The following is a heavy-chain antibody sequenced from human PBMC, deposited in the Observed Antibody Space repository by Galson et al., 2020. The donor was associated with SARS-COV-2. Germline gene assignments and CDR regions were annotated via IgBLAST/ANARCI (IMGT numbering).Heavy chain of an antibody. CDR2: ISYDGSNK. J-gene: IGHJ4*02. CDR1: GFTFSSYA. Sequence: GESLKISCAASGFTFSSYAMHWVRQAPGKGLEWVAVISYDGSNKYYADSVKGRFTISRDNSKNTLYLQMNSLRAEDTAVYYCARSNGGGYYSGIDYWGQGTLVTVSS. V-gene: IGHV3-30*04. CDR3: ARSNGGGYYSGIDY. D-gene: IGHD3-22*01.